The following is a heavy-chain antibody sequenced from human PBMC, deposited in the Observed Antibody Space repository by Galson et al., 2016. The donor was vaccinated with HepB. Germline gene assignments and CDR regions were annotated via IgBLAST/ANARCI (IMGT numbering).Heavy chain of an antibody. J-gene: IGHJ4*02. CDR3: ARRGAYTDY. D-gene: IGHD2-2*02. Sequence: QSGAEVKKPGESLKISCKGSGYSFSNYWIGWVRQMPGRGLEWMGIIYPDDSDTRYSPSFQGQVTISADKPISPAYLQWSSLKASDTAMYFCARRGAYTDYWGQGTLLTVSS. V-gene: IGHV5-51*01. CDR1: GYSFSNYW. CDR2: IYPDDSDT.